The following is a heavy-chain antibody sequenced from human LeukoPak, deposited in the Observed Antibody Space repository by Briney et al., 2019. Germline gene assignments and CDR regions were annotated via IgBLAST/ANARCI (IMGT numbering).Heavy chain of an antibody. Sequence: PGGSLRLSCAASGLTFSSYWMHWVRQAPGKGLVWVSRINSDRSNKSYADSVKGRFTISRDNAKNTLYLQMNSLRAEDTAVYYCARDAGTEFDYWGQGTLVTVSS. V-gene: IGHV3-74*01. J-gene: IGHJ4*02. CDR2: INSDRSNK. CDR1: GLTFSSYW. CDR3: ARDAGTEFDY. D-gene: IGHD6-13*01.